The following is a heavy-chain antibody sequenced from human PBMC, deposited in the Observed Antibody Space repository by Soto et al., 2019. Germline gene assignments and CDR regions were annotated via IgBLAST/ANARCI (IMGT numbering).Heavy chain of an antibody. J-gene: IGHJ3*02. CDR2: ISYDGSNK. V-gene: IGHV3-30*18. CDR3: AKTLGQMRAFDI. CDR1: GFTFSSYG. Sequence: QVQLVESGGGVVQPGRSLRLSCAASGFTFSSYGMHWVRQAPGKGLEWVAVISYDGSNKYYADSVKGRFTISRDNSKNTLYLQMNSLRAEDTAVYYCAKTLGQMRAFDIWGQETMVTVSS.